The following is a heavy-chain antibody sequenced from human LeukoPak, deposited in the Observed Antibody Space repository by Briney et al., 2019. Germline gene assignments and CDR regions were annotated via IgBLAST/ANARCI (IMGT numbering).Heavy chain of an antibody. D-gene: IGHD6-13*01. V-gene: IGHV3-48*04. CDR1: GFTFSSYS. Sequence: GGSLRLSCAASGFTFSSYSMNWVRQAPGKGLEWVSYISSSSSTIYYADSVKGRFTISRDNAKNSLYLQMNSLRAEDTAVYYCAGEGQQLPLDYWGQGTLVTVSS. CDR3: AGEGQQLPLDY. CDR2: ISSSSSTI. J-gene: IGHJ4*02.